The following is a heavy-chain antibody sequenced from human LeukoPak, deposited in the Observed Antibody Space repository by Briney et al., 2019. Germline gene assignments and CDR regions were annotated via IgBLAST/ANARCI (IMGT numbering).Heavy chain of an antibody. V-gene: IGHV3-23*01. CDR3: ARDPYYDSSGYDPPLDV. CDR1: GFTFDNYA. D-gene: IGHD3-22*01. CDR2: LSRSGRSA. J-gene: IGHJ6*02. Sequence: GGSLRLSCAVSGFTFDNYAMSWVRQAPGVGLECVSSLSRSGRSAYYAESVKGRFTISRDNSKNTLYLEMSSLRAEDTAVYYCARDPYYDSSGYDPPLDVWGQGTTVTVSS.